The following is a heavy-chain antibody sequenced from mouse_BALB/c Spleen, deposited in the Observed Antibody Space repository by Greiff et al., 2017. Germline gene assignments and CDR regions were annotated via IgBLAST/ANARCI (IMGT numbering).Heavy chain of an antibody. CDR1: GYTFTDYW. CDR3: ARGGDDYDGY. Sequence: VQLQQPGAELVMPGASVKMSCKASGYTFTDYWMHWVKQRPGQGLEWIGAIDTSDSYTSYNQKFKGKATLTVDESSSTAYMQLSSLTSEDSAVYYCARGGDDYDGYWGQGTTLTVSS. V-gene: IGHV1-69*01. CDR2: IDTSDSYT. D-gene: IGHD2-4*01. J-gene: IGHJ2*01.